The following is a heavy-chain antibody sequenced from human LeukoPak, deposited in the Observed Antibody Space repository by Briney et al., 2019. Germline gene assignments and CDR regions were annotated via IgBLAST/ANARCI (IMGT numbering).Heavy chain of an antibody. D-gene: IGHD3-16*01. CDR3: AIGVGGDYFDY. CDR1: GGSFSSYA. Sequence: SVKVSCKASGGSFSSYAISWVRQAPGQGLEWMGGIIPIFGTANYAQKFQGRVTITTDESTSTAYMELSSLRSEDKAVYYCAIGVGGDYFDYWGQGTLVTVSS. V-gene: IGHV1-69*05. CDR2: IIPIFGTA. J-gene: IGHJ4*02.